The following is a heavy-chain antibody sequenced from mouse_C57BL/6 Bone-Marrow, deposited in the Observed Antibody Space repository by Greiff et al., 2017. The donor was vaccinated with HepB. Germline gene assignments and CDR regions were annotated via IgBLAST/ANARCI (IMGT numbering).Heavy chain of an antibody. CDR3: ARARDGYSSFAY. D-gene: IGHD2-3*01. CDR1: GYTFTSYW. Sequence: VQLQQPGAELVKPGASVKLSCKASGYTFTSYWMHWVKQRPGQGLEWIGMIHPNSVSTNYNEKCKSTATLTVDKSSSTAYIQLSSLTSEDSAVYYCARARDGYSSFAYWGQGTLVTVSA. V-gene: IGHV1-64*01. J-gene: IGHJ3*01. CDR2: IHPNSVST.